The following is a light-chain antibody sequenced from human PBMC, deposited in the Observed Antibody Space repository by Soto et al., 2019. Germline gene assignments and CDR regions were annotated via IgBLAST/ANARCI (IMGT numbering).Light chain of an antibody. CDR3: QNRNNWPPDAT. J-gene: IGKJ2*01. Sequence: EIVLTQSPATLSLSPGDRVTLSCRASQSVGSYLAWYQQKSGQAPRLLIYGASNRATGIPAKFSGSGSGTDFTLTISSLAPEDFAVYFCQNRNNWPPDATFGQGTRLEIK. V-gene: IGKV3-11*01. CDR2: GAS. CDR1: QSVGSY.